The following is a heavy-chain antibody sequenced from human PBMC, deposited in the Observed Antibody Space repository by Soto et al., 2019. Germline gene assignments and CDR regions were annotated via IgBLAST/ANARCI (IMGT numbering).Heavy chain of an antibody. Sequence: ASVKVSCKASGYTFTIYGISWVLQAPGQGLEWMGWISAYSGNTNYAQKLQGRVTMTTDTSTSTAYMELRSLRSDDTAVYYCARVGSYSFASDAFDIWGQGTMVTVSS. J-gene: IGHJ3*02. CDR3: ARVGSYSFASDAFDI. D-gene: IGHD5-18*01. V-gene: IGHV1-18*01. CDR1: GYTFTIYG. CDR2: ISAYSGNT.